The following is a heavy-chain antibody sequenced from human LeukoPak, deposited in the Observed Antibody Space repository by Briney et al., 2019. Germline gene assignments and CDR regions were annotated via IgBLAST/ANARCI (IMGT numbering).Heavy chain of an antibody. J-gene: IGHJ4*02. CDR3: ARGGGFGASGDY. CDR1: GGSISSYY. Sequence: SETLSLTCTVSGGSISSYYWSWIRQPPGKGLEWIGYIYYSGSTNYNPSLKSRVTISVDTSKNQFSLKLSSVTAADTAVYYCARGGGFGASGDYWGQGTLVTVSS. V-gene: IGHV4-59*01. D-gene: IGHD2-15*01. CDR2: IYYSGST.